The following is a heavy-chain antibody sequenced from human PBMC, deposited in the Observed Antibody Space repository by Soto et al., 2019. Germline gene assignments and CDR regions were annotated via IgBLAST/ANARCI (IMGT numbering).Heavy chain of an antibody. Sequence: EVQLLESGGGLVQPGGSLRLSCAASGFTFSSYAMSWVRQAPGKGLEWVSAISGSGGSTYYADSVKGRFTISRDNSKNTLYLHMNSLRAEDTAVYYCAKDPRYYYDSSGYRPFYYFYGMDVWGQGTTVTVSS. CDR1: GFTFSSYA. J-gene: IGHJ6*02. D-gene: IGHD3-22*01. CDR3: AKDPRYYYDSSGYRPFYYFYGMDV. V-gene: IGHV3-23*01. CDR2: ISGSGGST.